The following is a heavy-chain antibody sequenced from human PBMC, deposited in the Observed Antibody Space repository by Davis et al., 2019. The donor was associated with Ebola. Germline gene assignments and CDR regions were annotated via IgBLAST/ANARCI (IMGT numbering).Heavy chain of an antibody. CDR2: FDYTGTS. Sequence: PSETLSLTCFVSGGSISTANFYWSWIRQTPGTGLEWIGYFDYTGTSYYNPSLRSRLTISGDTSKNQFSLNLYSVTAADTAVYYCARERHSDSFSYYYYMDVWGKGTTVTVS. D-gene: IGHD4-11*01. CDR1: GGSISTANFY. J-gene: IGHJ6*03. V-gene: IGHV4-30-4*08. CDR3: ARERHSDSFSYYYYMDV.